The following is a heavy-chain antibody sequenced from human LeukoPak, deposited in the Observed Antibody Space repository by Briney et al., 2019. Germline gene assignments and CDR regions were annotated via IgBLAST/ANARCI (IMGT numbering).Heavy chain of an antibody. V-gene: IGHV3-30*02. CDR3: AKDRKFGVVTRCFDY. Sequence: EPGGSLRLSCAASGFTFSSYGMHWVRQAPGKGLEWVAFIRYDGSNKYYADSVKGRFTISRDNSKNTLYLQMNSLRAEDTAVYYCAKDRKFGVVTRCFDYWGQGTLVTVSS. D-gene: IGHD3-3*01. J-gene: IGHJ4*02. CDR2: IRYDGSNK. CDR1: GFTFSSYG.